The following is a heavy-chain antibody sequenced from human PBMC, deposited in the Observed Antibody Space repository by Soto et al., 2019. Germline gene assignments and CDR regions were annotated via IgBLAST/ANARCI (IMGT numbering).Heavy chain of an antibody. CDR1: GFTFSSYS. Sequence: GGSLRLSCAASGFTFSSYSMNWVRQAPGKGLEWVSSISSSSSYIYYADSVKGRFTISRDNAKNSLYLQMNSLRAEDTAVYYCARFYDSSGYYSDGMDVWGQGTTVTVSS. CDR2: ISSSSSYI. V-gene: IGHV3-21*01. D-gene: IGHD3-22*01. CDR3: ARFYDSSGYYSDGMDV. J-gene: IGHJ6*02.